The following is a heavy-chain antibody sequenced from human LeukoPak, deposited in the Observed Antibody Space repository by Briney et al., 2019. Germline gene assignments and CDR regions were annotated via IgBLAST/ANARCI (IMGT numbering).Heavy chain of an antibody. CDR1: GFTFSSYA. CDR3: AKATGNSAYYALDC. CDR2: ISDSASGT. J-gene: IGHJ4*02. D-gene: IGHD3-22*01. Sequence: PGGPLRLSCAASGFTFSSYAMSWVRQAPGKGLEWVSFISDSASGTYYTDSVKGRFTISRDNSKNTLCLQMNSLRAEDTAVYYCAKATGNSAYYALDCWGQGTLVTVSS. V-gene: IGHV3-23*01.